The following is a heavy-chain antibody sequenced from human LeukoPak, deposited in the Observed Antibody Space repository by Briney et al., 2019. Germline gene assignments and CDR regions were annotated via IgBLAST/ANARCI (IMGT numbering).Heavy chain of an antibody. CDR1: KFIFSNYA. J-gene: IGHJ4*02. Sequence: GGSLRLSCVASKFIFSNYAMSWVRHARGEGLEWVSSISGTDDSTNYADCVKRRFTISRDNSQNALYLQMNSLRAEETAVYYCAKHDGRDYYYTQFDYWGQGTLVTVSS. CDR3: AKHDGRDYYYTQFDY. CDR2: ISGTDDST. D-gene: IGHD3-22*01. V-gene: IGHV3-23*01.